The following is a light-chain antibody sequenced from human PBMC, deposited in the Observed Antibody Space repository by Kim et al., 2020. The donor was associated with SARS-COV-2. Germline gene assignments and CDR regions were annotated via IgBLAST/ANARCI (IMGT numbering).Light chain of an antibody. CDR3: SSYTSTTLV. CDR1: SSDVGGSNY. V-gene: IGLV2-14*03. CDR2: EVS. J-gene: IGLJ2*01. Sequence: GQWITIACTRTSSDVGGSNYVSWYQQHPGKAPKVMIYEVSNRPSGVSNRFSGSKSGNTASLSISGLQAEDEADYYCSSYTSTTLVFGGGTQLTVL.